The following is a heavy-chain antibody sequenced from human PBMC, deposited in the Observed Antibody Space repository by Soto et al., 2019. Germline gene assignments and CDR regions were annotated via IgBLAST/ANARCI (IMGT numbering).Heavy chain of an antibody. Sequence: QVHLVQSGAEVKKPGASVKFSCKGSVYPFTSYGITWVRQAPGQGLEWMGWISAHNGNTDYAQKPQGRVTVSRDTTTSTAYMELRSLRADDTAVYYCARGRYGDYWGHGALVTVSS. CDR3: ARGRYGDY. V-gene: IGHV1-18*01. J-gene: IGHJ4*01. D-gene: IGHD1-1*01. CDR1: VYPFTSYG. CDR2: ISAHNGNT.